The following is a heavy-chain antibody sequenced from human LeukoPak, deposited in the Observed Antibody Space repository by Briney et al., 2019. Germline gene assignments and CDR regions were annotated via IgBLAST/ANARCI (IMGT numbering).Heavy chain of an antibody. CDR3: ARKLSDTTSA. D-gene: IGHD1-14*01. J-gene: IGHJ5*02. V-gene: IGHV7-4-1*02. Sequence: ASVKVSCKASGYTFNSYAMNWVRQAPGQGLEWMGWINTNTGNPMYAQGFTGRFVFSLKTSVSTAYLQISSLKAEDTAVYYCARKLSDTTSAWGQGTLVTVS. CDR2: INTNTGNP. CDR1: GYTFNSYA.